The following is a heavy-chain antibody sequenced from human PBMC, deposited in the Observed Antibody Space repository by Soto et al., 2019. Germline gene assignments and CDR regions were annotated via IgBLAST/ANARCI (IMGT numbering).Heavy chain of an antibody. CDR3: ARLTVSGFWSGYPHPPDDY. CDR2: INPSGGST. CDR1: GYTFTSYY. J-gene: IGHJ4*02. Sequence: ASVKVSCKASGYTFTSYYMHWVRQAPGQGLEWMGIINPSGGSTSYAQKFQGRVTMTRDTSTSTVYMELSSLRSEDTAVYYCARLTVSGFWSGYPHPPDDYWGQGTLVTVSS. V-gene: IGHV1-46*01. D-gene: IGHD3-3*01.